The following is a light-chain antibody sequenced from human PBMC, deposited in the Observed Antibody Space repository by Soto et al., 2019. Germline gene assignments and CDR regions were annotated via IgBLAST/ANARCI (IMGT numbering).Light chain of an antibody. J-gene: IGKJ1*01. CDR1: QSVSSN. Sequence: EIVMTQSPATLSVSPGERATLSCRASQSVSSNLAWYQQKPGQAPSLLIYGASTRATGIPARFSGSGSGTEFTLTISSLQSVDFAVYYCQQYNNWPGTLGQGTKV. V-gene: IGKV3D-15*01. CDR2: GAS. CDR3: QQYNNWPGT.